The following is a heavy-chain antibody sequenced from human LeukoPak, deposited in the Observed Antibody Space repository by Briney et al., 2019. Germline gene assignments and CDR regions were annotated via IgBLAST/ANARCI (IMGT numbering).Heavy chain of an antibody. CDR3: ARNRATNDY. Sequence: GGSLRLSCTASGFTFKNYRMAWVRQAPGKGLEWVASMKDDGNEIQYVDSVKGRFTISRDNAKNSLYLQMNNLRAEDTAVYYCARNRATNDYWGQGTLVTVSS. D-gene: IGHD1-26*01. CDR1: GFTFKNYR. V-gene: IGHV3-7*01. CDR2: MKDDGNEI. J-gene: IGHJ4*02.